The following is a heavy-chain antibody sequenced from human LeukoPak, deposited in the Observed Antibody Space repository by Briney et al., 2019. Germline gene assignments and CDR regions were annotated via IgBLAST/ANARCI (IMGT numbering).Heavy chain of an antibody. CDR3: ARYYYGSGRYFDY. J-gene: IGHJ4*02. CDR1: GYTFSSYE. D-gene: IGHD3-10*01. CDR2: ISGSGSTI. V-gene: IGHV3-48*03. Sequence: SGGSLRLSCLVSGYTFSSYEMNWVRQAPGKGLEWVSYISGSGSTIYYADSVKGRFTISRDNAKNSLYLQMNSLRPEDTAFYYCARYYYGSGRYFDYWGQGTLVTVSS.